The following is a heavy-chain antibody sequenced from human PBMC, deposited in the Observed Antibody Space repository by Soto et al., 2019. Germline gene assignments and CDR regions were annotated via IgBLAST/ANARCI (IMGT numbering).Heavy chain of an antibody. CDR3: ADGGGEVVVLYYFDY. CDR2: IIPILGIA. J-gene: IGHJ4*02. Sequence: ASVKVSCKASGCTFSSYSISWVRQAPGQGLEWMGRIIPILGIANYAQKFQGRVTITADKSTSTAYMELSSLRSEDTAVYYCADGGGEVVVLYYFDYWGQRTLVTVSS. CDR1: GCTFSSYS. D-gene: IGHD2-15*01. V-gene: IGHV1-69*02.